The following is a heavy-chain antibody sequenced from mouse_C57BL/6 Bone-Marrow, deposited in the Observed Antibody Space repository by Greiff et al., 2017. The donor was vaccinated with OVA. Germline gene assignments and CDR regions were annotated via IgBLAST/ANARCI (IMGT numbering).Heavy chain of an antibody. D-gene: IGHD2-2*01. CDR3: ARRITWLRRRGYAMDY. CDR1: GYTFTSYW. Sequence: QVQLQQPGAELVKPGASVKLSCKASGYTFTSYWMQWVKQRPGQGLEWIGEIDPSDSYTNYNQKFKGKATLTVDTSSSTAYMQLSSLTSEDSAVYYWARRITWLRRRGYAMDYWGRGTAVTVSS. CDR2: IDPSDSYT. V-gene: IGHV1-50*01. J-gene: IGHJ4*01.